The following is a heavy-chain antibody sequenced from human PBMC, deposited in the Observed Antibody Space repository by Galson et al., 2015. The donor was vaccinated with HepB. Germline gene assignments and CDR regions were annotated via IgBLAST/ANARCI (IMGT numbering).Heavy chain of an antibody. Sequence: SLRLSCAASGFTFSSYAMHWVRQAPGKGLEWVAVISYDGSNKYYADSVKGRFTISRDNSKNTLYLQMNSLRAEDTAVYYCAKVCRGVPAARYYYYYYGMDVWGQGTTVTVSS. V-gene: IGHV3-30-3*01. CDR2: ISYDGSNK. CDR1: GFTFSSYA. J-gene: IGHJ6*02. CDR3: AKVCRGVPAARYYYYYYGMDV. D-gene: IGHD2-2*01.